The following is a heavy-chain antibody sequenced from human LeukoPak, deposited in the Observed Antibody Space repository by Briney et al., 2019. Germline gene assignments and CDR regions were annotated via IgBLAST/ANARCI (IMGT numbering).Heavy chain of an antibody. Sequence: ASVKVSCKAFGYTFINYYIHWVRQAPGQGLEWMGIINPSGGSTSYSQKFQGRVTMTRDTSTSTVYMELSSLRSEDTAVFYCARTPHSSGYLYYFDYWGQGTLVTVSS. J-gene: IGHJ4*02. CDR1: GYTFINYY. CDR2: INPSGGST. V-gene: IGHV1-46*01. D-gene: IGHD3-22*01. CDR3: ARTPHSSGYLYYFDY.